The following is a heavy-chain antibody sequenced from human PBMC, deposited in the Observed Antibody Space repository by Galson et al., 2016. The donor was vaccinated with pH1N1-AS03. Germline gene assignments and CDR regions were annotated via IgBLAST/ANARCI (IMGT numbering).Heavy chain of an antibody. V-gene: IGHV3-30*09. J-gene: IGHJ6*02. CDR2: ISFESSNK. D-gene: IGHD3-10*02. Sequence: SLRLSCATSGFDFSRSPMHWVRQAPGKGLEWVSVISFESSNKRYADSVEGRLVISRDNSNNMVYLQMYSLRSEDTAVYYCARGRVFDDSYYGLDVWGQGTTVIVSS. CDR1: GFDFSRSP. CDR3: ARGRVFDDSYYGLDV.